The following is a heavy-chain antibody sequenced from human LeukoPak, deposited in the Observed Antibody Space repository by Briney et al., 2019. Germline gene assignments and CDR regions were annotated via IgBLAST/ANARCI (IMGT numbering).Heavy chain of an antibody. J-gene: IGHJ4*02. CDR3: ARLPLGYCSSTSCYFDY. V-gene: IGHV5-51*01. CDR1: GYSFTSYW. Sequence: GESLKISCKGSGYSFTSYWIGWVRQMPGKGLEWMGIIYPGDSDTRYSPSFQGQVTISADKSISTAYLQWSSLKASDTAMYYCARLPLGYCSSTSCYFDYWGQGTLVTVSS. D-gene: IGHD2-2*01. CDR2: IYPGDSDT.